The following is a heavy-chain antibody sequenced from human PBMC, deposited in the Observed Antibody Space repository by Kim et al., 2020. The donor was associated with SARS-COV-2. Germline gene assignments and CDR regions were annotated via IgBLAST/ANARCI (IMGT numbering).Heavy chain of an antibody. CDR1: GGSFSGYY. CDR3: ARASLVRGVIT. CDR2: INHSGST. D-gene: IGHD3-10*01. Sequence: SETLSLTCAVYGGSFSGYYWSWIRQPPGKGLEWIGEINHSGSTNYNPSLKSRVTISVDTSKNQFSLKLSSVTAADAAVYYCARASLVRGVITLGQGTLVTVSS. J-gene: IGHJ5*02. V-gene: IGHV4-34*01.